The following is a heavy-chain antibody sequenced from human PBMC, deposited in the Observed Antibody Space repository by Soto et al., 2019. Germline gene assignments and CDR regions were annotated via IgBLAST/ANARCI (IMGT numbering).Heavy chain of an antibody. Sequence: VSGPTLVNPTQTLTLACTFSGFSLSTSGMCVSWIRQPPGKALEWLARIDGDDDKYYSTSLKTRLTISKDTSKNQVVLTMTNMDPVDTATYYCARMERWLQTFDYWGQGTLVTVSS. J-gene: IGHJ4*02. CDR2: IDGDDDK. CDR3: ARMERWLQTFDY. V-gene: IGHV2-70*11. D-gene: IGHD5-12*01. CDR1: GFSLSTSGMC.